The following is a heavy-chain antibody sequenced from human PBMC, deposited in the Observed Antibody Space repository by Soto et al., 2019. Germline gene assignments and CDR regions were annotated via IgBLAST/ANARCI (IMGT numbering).Heavy chain of an antibody. CDR3: ARDTMGGSSQSSYYHYCMDV. Sequence: PSETLSRTCTVCGGSISSYYWNWIRQPAGKGLEWIGLVYSSGRTKYNPSLKSRVTVSVDTSNNQFSLKLSSVTAADTAVYYCARDTMGGSSQSSYYHYCMDVWGQGTTVTVSS. CDR2: VYSSGRT. J-gene: IGHJ6*02. V-gene: IGHV4-4*07. D-gene: IGHD3-16*01. CDR1: GGSISSYY.